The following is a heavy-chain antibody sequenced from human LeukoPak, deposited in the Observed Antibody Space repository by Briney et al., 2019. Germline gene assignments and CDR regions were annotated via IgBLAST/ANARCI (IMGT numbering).Heavy chain of an antibody. CDR1: GYSFTSYW. J-gene: IGHJ4*02. D-gene: IGHD1-26*01. Sequence: GESLKISCMGSGYSFTSYWIGWVRQMPGKGVEWMGIIYPGDSDTRYSPSFQGQVTISADKSISTAYLQWSSLKASDTPMYYCARHGNHAGGATRDLDYWGQGTLVTVSS. V-gene: IGHV5-51*01. CDR3: ARHGNHAGGATRDLDY. CDR2: IYPGDSDT.